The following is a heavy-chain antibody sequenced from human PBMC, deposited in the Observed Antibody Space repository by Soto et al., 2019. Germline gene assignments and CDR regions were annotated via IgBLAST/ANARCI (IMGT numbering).Heavy chain of an antibody. D-gene: IGHD4-17*01. J-gene: IGHJ4*02. CDR3: AGWGYGDYESVDY. V-gene: IGHV4-30-2*01. CDR2: IYHSGST. Sequence: RSLTCAVSGGSISSGGYSWSWIRQPPGKGLEWIGYIYHSGSTYYNPSLKSRVTISVDRSKNQFSLKLSSVTAADTAVYYCAGWGYGDYESVDYWGQGTLVTVSS. CDR1: GGSISSGGYS.